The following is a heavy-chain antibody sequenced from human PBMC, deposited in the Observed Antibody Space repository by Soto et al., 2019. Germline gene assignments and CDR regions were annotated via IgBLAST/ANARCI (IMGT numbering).Heavy chain of an antibody. Sequence: QVQLVQSGPEVKKPGSSVRVSCKTSGGTFRTSAISWVRQAPGQGLEWMGGIMPVFSTPDYAQKFQGRVTITADESTSTAYMELSSLRSEYTAVYYCARDKDRQQLGGNYYYIMDVWGQGTTVTVSS. CDR2: IMPVFSTP. J-gene: IGHJ6*02. CDR3: ARDKDRQQLGGNYYYIMDV. V-gene: IGHV1-69*12. D-gene: IGHD3-3*02. CDR1: GGTFRTSA.